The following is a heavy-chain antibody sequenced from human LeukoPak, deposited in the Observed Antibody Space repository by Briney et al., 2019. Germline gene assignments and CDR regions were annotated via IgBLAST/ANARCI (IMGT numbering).Heavy chain of an antibody. V-gene: IGHV4-39*07. Sequence: SETLSLTCTVSGGSISSSSHYWGWIRQPPGKGLEWIGSIYYSGSTYYNPSLKSRVTISVDTSKNQFSLKLSSVTAADTAVYYCARGLGGFGELFQIDTYYFDYWGQGTLVTVSS. CDR2: IYYSGST. CDR3: ARGLGGFGELFQIDTYYFDY. CDR1: GGSISSSSHY. J-gene: IGHJ4*02. D-gene: IGHD3-10*01.